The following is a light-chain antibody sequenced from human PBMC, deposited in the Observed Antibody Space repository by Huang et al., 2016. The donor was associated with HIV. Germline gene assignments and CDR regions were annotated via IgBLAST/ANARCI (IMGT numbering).Light chain of an antibody. CDR3: HQYNNWPPAWT. J-gene: IGKJ1*01. CDR1: QSIGDN. CDR2: GAS. V-gene: IGKV3-15*01. Sequence: EIVVTQSPATVSVSPGERATLSCRASQSIGDNVAWDQQKPGQAPKLLLYGASMRATGIPARFSGSGSGTEFTLTISSLQSEDFAVYYCHQYNNWPPAWTFGQGTKVEIK.